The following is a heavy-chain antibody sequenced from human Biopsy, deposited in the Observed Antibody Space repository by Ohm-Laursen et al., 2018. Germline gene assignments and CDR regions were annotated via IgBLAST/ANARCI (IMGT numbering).Heavy chain of an antibody. CDR2: MSYDGTQK. CDR3: AKDYRDSRGIFGIVVVRPLDY. V-gene: IGHV3-30*18. CDR1: GFIFSRYW. Sequence: SLRLSCTASGFIFSRYWMHWVRQAPGKGLEWVATMSYDGTQKYYGDSVKGRFTISRDNSKNTLYLQMNSLRAEDTAVYYCAKDYRDSRGIFGIVVVRPLDYWGQGSLVTVSS. J-gene: IGHJ4*02. D-gene: IGHD3-22*01.